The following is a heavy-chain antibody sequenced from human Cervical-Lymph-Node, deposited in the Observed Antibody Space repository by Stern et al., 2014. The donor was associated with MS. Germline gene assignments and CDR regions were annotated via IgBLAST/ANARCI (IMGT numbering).Heavy chain of an antibody. CDR2: IDYSGST. CDR1: GGSISSGGYY. J-gene: IGHJ6*02. CDR3: ASSGSPEGGMDV. V-gene: IGHV4-31*03. Sequence: QVQLQESGPGLVKPSQTLSLTCTVSGGSISSGGYYWSRIRQHPGKGLEWIGDIDYSGSTYYNPSLKSRVTISVDTSKNQFSLKLSSVTAADTAVYYCASSGSPEGGMDVWGQGTTVTVSS. D-gene: IGHD3-22*01.